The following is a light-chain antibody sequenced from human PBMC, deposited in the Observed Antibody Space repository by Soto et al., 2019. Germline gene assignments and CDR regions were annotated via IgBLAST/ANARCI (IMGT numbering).Light chain of an antibody. V-gene: IGLV2-8*01. CDR3: ASYAGTRLFV. J-gene: IGLJ1*01. CDR1: SSDVGFYNF. Sequence: QSALTQPPSASGSPGQSLTVSCTGTSSDVGFYNFVSWYQQRPGKAPKLVIYEVTKRPSGVPDRFSGSKSGSTASLTVSGLQAYDEADYYCASYAGTRLFVFGSGTNVTVL. CDR2: EVT.